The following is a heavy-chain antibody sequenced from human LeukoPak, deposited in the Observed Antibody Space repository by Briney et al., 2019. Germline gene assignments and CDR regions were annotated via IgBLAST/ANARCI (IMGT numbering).Heavy chain of an antibody. V-gene: IGHV3-23*01. J-gene: IGHJ4*02. CDR2: ISGSGGST. Sequence: GGSLRLSCAASGFTFSSYATSWVRQAPGKGLEWVSAISGSGGSTYYADSVKGRFTITRDNSKNTLYLQMNSLRAEDTAVYYCAKSRGDGPTPHYFDYWGQGTLVTVSS. CDR1: GFTFSSYA. CDR3: AKSRGDGPTPHYFDY. D-gene: IGHD2-21*02.